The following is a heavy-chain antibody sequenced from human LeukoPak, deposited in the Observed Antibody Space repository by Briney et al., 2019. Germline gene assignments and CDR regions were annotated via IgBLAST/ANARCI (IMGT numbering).Heavy chain of an antibody. CDR1: GYSISSGYY. Sequence: PSETLSLTCTVSGYSISSGYYWGWIRQPPGKGLEWIGSIYHSGSTYYNPSLKSRVTISIGTSKTQFSLKLRSVTAADTAVYYCAREYYYDSSGYPTNWFDPWGQGTLVTVSS. D-gene: IGHD3-22*01. CDR3: AREYYYDSSGYPTNWFDP. J-gene: IGHJ5*02. V-gene: IGHV4-38-2*02. CDR2: IYHSGST.